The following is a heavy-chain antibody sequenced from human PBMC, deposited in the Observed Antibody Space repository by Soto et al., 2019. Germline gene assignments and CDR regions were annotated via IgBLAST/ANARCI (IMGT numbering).Heavy chain of an antibody. CDR2: IYPGDSDT. CDR3: ARHYSTYYDFWSGYYIPYYYYYGMDV. V-gene: IGHV5-51*01. D-gene: IGHD3-3*01. Sequence: GESLKISCKGSGYSFTSYWTGWVRQMPWKGLEWMGIIYPGDSDTRYSPSFQGQVTISADKSISTAYLQWSSLKASDTAMYYCARHYSTYYDFWSGYYIPYYYYYGMDVWGQGTTVTVSS. CDR1: GYSFTSYW. J-gene: IGHJ6*02.